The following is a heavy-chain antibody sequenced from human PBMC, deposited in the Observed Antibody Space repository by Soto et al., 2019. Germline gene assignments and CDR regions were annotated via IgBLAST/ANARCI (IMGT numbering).Heavy chain of an antibody. Sequence: ASVKVSCKASGYTFTSTGISWGRQAPEKGLEWMGWISAYNGNTNYAQKLQGRVTMTTDTSTSTAYMELRSLRSDDTAVYYCARDLTTYYDFWSGPPDYGMDVWGQGTTVTVSS. J-gene: IGHJ6*02. CDR3: ARDLTTYYDFWSGPPDYGMDV. CDR2: ISAYNGNT. CDR1: GYTFTSTG. V-gene: IGHV1-18*04. D-gene: IGHD3-3*01.